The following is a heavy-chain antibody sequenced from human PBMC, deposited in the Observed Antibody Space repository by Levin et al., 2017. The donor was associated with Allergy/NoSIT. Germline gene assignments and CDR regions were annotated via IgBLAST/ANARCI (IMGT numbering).Heavy chain of an antibody. CDR2: INPKSGGT. D-gene: IGHD6-13*01. J-gene: IGHJ3*02. CDR3: AKESPASSLHDVFDI. Sequence: PGGSLRLSCEASGYSFTAYYLHWVRQAPGQGLEWMGWINPKSGGTLYAQKFQGRVTMTRDTSITTAYIELDRLRYDDTAVYYCAKESPASSLHDVFDIWGQGTMVTVSS. CDR1: GYSFTAYY. V-gene: IGHV1-2*02.